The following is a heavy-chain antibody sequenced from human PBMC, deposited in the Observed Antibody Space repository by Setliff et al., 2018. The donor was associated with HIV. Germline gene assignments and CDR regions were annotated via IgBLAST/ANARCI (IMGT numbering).Heavy chain of an antibody. D-gene: IGHD3-16*01. CDR1: GASMSGHY. J-gene: IGHJ4*02. Sequence: SETLSLTCTVSGASMSGHYWSWLRQPPGKTLEWIGYVYYTGTTNYNPSLQSRVTISLDTSKSQFSLKLTSATAADTAVYYCATYPRPPYDFEYWGQGNRGTVS. V-gene: IGHV4-59*11. CDR2: VYYTGTT. CDR3: ATYPRPPYDFEY.